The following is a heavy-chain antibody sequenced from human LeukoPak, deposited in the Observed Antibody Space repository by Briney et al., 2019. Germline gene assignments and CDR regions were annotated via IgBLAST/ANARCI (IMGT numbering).Heavy chain of an antibody. CDR1: GLSVSSKY. J-gene: IGHJ6*03. CDR2: IFSGDSA. CDR3: ASLMTTTHYYYMDV. Sequence: GGSLRLSCAASGLSVSSKYMCWVRQAPGKGLEWVSGIFSGDSAYHADSVKGRFTISRDNSKNTLYLQMNSLRPEDTAVYFCASLMTTTHYYYMDVWGKGTTVTVSS. D-gene: IGHD1-1*01. V-gene: IGHV3-53*01.